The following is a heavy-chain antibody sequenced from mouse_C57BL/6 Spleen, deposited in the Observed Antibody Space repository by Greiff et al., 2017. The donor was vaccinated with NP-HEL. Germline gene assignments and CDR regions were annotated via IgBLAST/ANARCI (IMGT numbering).Heavy chain of an antibody. Sequence: VQLQQPGAELVRPGTSVKLSCKASGYTFTSYWMHWVKQRPGQGLEWIGVIDPSDSYTNYNQKFKGKATLTVDTSSSTAYMQLSSLTSEDSAVYYCARPSYYYGSSYFDYWGQGTTLTVSS. CDR1: GYTFTSYW. CDR2: IDPSDSYT. V-gene: IGHV1-59*01. D-gene: IGHD1-1*01. J-gene: IGHJ2*01. CDR3: ARPSYYYGSSYFDY.